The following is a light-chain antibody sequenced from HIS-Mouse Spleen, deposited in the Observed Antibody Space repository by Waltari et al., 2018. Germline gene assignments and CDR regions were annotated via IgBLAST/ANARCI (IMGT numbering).Light chain of an antibody. CDR2: EDS. V-gene: IGLV3-10*01. CDR1: AIQKKH. J-gene: IGLJ2*01. Sequence: YEITQRPTASVSAGQTASTTCTGDAIQKKHTDWYQQKSGQAPVLVIYEDSKRPSGIPERFSGSSSGTMATLTISGAQVEDEADYYCYSTDSSGNHRVFGGGTKLTVL. CDR3: YSTDSSGNHRV.